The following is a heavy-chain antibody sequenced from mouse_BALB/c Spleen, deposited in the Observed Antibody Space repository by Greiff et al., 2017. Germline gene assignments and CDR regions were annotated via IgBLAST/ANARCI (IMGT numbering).Heavy chain of an antibody. Sequence: EVKLMESGGGLVQLGGSRKLSCAASGFTFSSFGMHWVRQAPEKGLEWVAYISSGSSTIYYADTVKGRFTISRDNPKNTLFLQMTSLRSEDTAMYYCARSGGKREYYAMDYWGQGTSVTVSS. J-gene: IGHJ4*01. V-gene: IGHV5-17*02. CDR3: ARSGGKREYYAMDY. D-gene: IGHD2-1*01. CDR2: ISSGSSTI. CDR1: GFTFSSFG.